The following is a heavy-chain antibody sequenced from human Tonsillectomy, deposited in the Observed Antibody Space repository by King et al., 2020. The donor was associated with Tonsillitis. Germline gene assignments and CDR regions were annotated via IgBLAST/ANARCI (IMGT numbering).Heavy chain of an antibody. J-gene: IGHJ2*01. CDR1: GGSISGYY. D-gene: IGHD2-2*01. V-gene: IGHV4-59*01. Sequence: VQLQESGPGLVKPSETLSLTCTVSGGSISGYYWTWIRQPPGKGLEWIGYIYYSGSTNYSPSLKSRVTISVDTSKNKFSMKLSSVTAAYRDVYYCARLRGRVRDALINNSTWYFDLWGRGTLVTVSS. CDR2: IYYSGST. CDR3: ARLRGRVRDALINNSTWYFDL.